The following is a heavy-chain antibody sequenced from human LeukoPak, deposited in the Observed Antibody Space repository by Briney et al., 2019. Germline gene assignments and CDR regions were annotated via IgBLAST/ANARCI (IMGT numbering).Heavy chain of an antibody. CDR3: ARYGSGSYYRNFDY. J-gene: IGHJ4*02. Sequence: PSETLSLTCTVSGGSLSSGGYYWSWIRQHPGRGLEWIGYIYYSGSTYYNPSLKSRVTISVDTSKNQFSLKLSSVTAADTAVYYCARYGSGSYYRNFDYWGQGTLVTVSS. V-gene: IGHV4-31*03. CDR1: GGSLSSGGYY. D-gene: IGHD3-10*01. CDR2: IYYSGST.